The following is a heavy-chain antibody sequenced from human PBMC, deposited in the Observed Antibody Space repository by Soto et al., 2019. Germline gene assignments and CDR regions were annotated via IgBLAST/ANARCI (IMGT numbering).Heavy chain of an antibody. CDR2: IYPGDSDT. CDR1: GYSFTSYW. Sequence: GESLKISCKGSGYSFTSYWIGWVRQMPGKGLEWMGIIYPGDSDTRYSPSFQGQVTISADKSISTAYLQWSSLKASDTAMYYCARQCGGDCYSDAFDIWGQGTMVTVSS. CDR3: ARQCGGDCYSDAFDI. V-gene: IGHV5-51*01. J-gene: IGHJ3*02. D-gene: IGHD2-21*01.